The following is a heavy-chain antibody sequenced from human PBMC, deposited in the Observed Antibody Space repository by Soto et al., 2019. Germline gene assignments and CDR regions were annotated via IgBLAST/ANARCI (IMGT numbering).Heavy chain of an antibody. J-gene: IGHJ6*02. Sequence: QVQLQESGPGLVKPSETLSLTCTVSGGSISSYYWSWIRQPAGKGLEWIGRIYTSGSTNYNPSLKSRVTMSVDTSKNQFSLKLSSVTAADTAVYYCARGGVLRFLEWLSYYYYYGMDVWGQGTTVTVSS. CDR3: ARGGVLRFLEWLSYYYYYGMDV. CDR1: GGSISSYY. D-gene: IGHD3-3*01. CDR2: IYTSGST. V-gene: IGHV4-4*07.